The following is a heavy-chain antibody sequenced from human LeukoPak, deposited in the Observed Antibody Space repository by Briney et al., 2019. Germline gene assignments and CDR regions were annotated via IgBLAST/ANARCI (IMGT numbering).Heavy chain of an antibody. CDR2: IIPIFGTA. CDR1: GYTFTSYG. Sequence: SVKVSCKASGYTFTSYGISWVRQAPGQGLEWMGGIIPIFGTANYAQKFQGRVTITADKSTSTAYMELSSLRSEDTAVYYCATGVTPYDSSGYPDYWGQGTLVTVSS. V-gene: IGHV1-69*06. J-gene: IGHJ4*02. CDR3: ATGVTPYDSSGYPDY. D-gene: IGHD3-22*01.